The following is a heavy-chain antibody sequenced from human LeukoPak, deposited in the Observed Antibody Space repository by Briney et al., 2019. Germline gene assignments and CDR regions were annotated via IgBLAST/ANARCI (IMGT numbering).Heavy chain of an antibody. CDR2: ISGSGGST. CDR3: PKDLTADMIVVLIPVDY. D-gene: IGHD3-22*01. CDR1: GFTFSVYG. J-gene: IGHJ4*02. Sequence: GGSLRLSCAASGFTFSVYGMHWVRQAPGKGLEWVSAISGSGGSTYYADSVKGRFTISRDNSKNTLYLQMNSLRAEDTAVYYCPKDLTADMIVVLIPVDYWGQGTLVTVSS. V-gene: IGHV3-23*01.